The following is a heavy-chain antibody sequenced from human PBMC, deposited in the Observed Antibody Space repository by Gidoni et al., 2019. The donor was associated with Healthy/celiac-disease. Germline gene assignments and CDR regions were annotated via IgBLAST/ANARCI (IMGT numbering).Heavy chain of an antibody. D-gene: IGHD5-12*01. CDR2: ISSSSSYI. Sequence: EVQLVESGGGLVKPGGSLRLSCAASGFTFSSYSMNWVRQAPGKGLEWVSSISSSSSYIYYADSVKGRFTISRDNAKNSLYLQMNSLRAEDTAVYYCARDNSGYEPYYYGMDVWGQGTTVTVSS. CDR3: ARDNSGYEPYYYGMDV. V-gene: IGHV3-21*01. CDR1: GFTFSSYS. J-gene: IGHJ6*02.